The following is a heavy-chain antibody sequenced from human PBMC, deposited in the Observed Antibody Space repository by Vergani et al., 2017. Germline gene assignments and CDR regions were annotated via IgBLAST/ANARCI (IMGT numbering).Heavy chain of an antibody. CDR1: GDSISRSHYY. D-gene: IGHD6-19*01. J-gene: IGHJ5*02. CDR2: ISSSGSP. Sequence: QLQLQESGPGLVKPSETLSLSCRVSGDSISRSHYYWGFIRQPPGKGLEWIGSISSSGSPYYNPTLKSRLAFSVDTSKNLFSLRLKSVTATDTAVYFCARHSTVEWLVKLGWIDPWGQGILVTVSS. CDR3: ARHSTVEWLVKLGWIDP. V-gene: IGHV4-39*01.